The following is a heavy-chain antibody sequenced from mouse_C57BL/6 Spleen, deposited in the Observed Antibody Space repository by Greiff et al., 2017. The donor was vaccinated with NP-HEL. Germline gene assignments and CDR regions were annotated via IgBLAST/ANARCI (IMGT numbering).Heavy chain of an antibody. D-gene: IGHD2-2*01. J-gene: IGHJ2*01. CDR2: IDPSDSYT. V-gene: IGHV1-50*01. CDR3: ARSGDGYEDY. CDR1: GYTFTSYW. Sequence: QVQLQQPGAELVKPGASVKLSCKASGYTFTSYWMQWVKQRPGQGLEWIGEIDPSDSYTNYNQKFKGKATLTVDTSSSTAYMQLSSLTSEDSAVYYCARSGDGYEDYWGQGTTLTVSS.